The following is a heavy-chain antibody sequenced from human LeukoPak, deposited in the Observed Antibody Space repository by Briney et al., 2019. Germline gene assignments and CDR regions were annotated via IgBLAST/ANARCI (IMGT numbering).Heavy chain of an antibody. CDR1: GGSISNYY. CDR2: ISYSGST. J-gene: IGHJ4*02. Sequence: SETLSLTCSVSGGSISNYYWSWIRQPPGKGLEWIGYISYSGSTNYNPPLKSRITISVDTSKNHFSLRLSSVTAADTAVYYCASSPGVTALDYWGQGTLVTVSS. D-gene: IGHD2-21*02. V-gene: IGHV4-59*01. CDR3: ASSPGVTALDY.